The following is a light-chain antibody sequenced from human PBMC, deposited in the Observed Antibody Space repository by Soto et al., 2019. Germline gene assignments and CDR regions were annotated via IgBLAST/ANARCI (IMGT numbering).Light chain of an antibody. J-gene: IGLJ1*01. CDR2: DVN. Sequence: QSALTQPASVSGSPGQSITISCTGTSSDVGGYNYVSWYQQHPGQAPKLMIYDVNNRPSGISDRFSGSKSGNTASLTISWLQAEDEADYYCSSFTTTSTYVFGTGTKVTVL. CDR1: SSDVGGYNY. V-gene: IGLV2-14*01. CDR3: SSFTTTSTYV.